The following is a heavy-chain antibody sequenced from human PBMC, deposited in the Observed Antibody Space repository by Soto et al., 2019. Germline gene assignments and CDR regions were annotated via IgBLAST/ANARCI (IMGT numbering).Heavy chain of an antibody. J-gene: IGHJ6*02. V-gene: IGHV3-33*01. D-gene: IGHD2-15*01. CDR1: GFTFSSYG. CDR2: IWYDGSNK. Sequence: QVPLVESGGGVVQPGRSLRLSCAASGFTFSSYGMHWVRQAPGKGLEWVAVIWYDGSNKYYADSVKGRFTISRDNSKNTLYLQMTSLRAEETAVYYCARDRCGGLLLVPYYYYGMDVWGQGTTVTVSS. CDR3: ARDRCGGLLLVPYYYYGMDV.